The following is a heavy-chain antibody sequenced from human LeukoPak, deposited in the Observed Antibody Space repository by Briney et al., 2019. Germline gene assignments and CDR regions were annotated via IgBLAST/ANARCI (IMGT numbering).Heavy chain of an antibody. Sequence: PGGSLRLSCAASGFTVSSNYMSWVRQAPGKGLEWVSVIYSGGSTYYADSVKGRFTISRDNSKNALYLQMNSLRAEDTAVYYCAKGENWNYLPTFDYWGQGTLVTVSS. CDR3: AKGENWNYLPTFDY. D-gene: IGHD1-7*01. V-gene: IGHV3-53*01. J-gene: IGHJ4*02. CDR2: IYSGGST. CDR1: GFTVSSNY.